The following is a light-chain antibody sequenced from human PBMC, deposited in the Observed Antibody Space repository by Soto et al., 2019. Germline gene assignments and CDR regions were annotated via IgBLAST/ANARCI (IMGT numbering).Light chain of an antibody. Sequence: QAVVTQEPSFSVSPGGTVTLTCGLGSGSVSTSYSPNWFQQTPGQAPRTLIYNTNTRSSGVPDRFSGSILGNKAALTITGAQADDESDYYCVLHMGGGIGVFGGGTKLTVL. CDR3: VLHMGGGIGV. CDR1: SGSVSTSYS. CDR2: NTN. J-gene: IGLJ3*02. V-gene: IGLV8-61*01.